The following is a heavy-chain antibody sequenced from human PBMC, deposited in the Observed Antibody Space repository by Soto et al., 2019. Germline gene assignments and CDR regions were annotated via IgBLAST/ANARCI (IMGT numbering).Heavy chain of an antibody. Sequence: SSETLSLTCAVSGDSISSGYYWAWIRQPPGKGLEWIGSIYHSGTTYYNPSLKSRVTISVDTSKNQFSLKLSSVTAADTAVYYCARDHCSSTSCYYYYGMDVWGQGTTVTVSS. CDR2: IYHSGTT. CDR1: GDSISSGYY. J-gene: IGHJ6*02. CDR3: ARDHCSSTSCYYYYGMDV. D-gene: IGHD2-2*01. V-gene: IGHV4-38-2*02.